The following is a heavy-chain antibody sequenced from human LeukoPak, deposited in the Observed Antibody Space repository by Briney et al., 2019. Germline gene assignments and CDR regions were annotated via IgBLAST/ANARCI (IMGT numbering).Heavy chain of an antibody. Sequence: QPGRSLILSCAASGFSLRNHGMNWVRQAPGKGLEWVAVLSHDGSAKFYADSVEGRFTISRDNPNNILYLQMNSLRPEDTAVYYCTKELGASGSSHMCYFDYWGQGILVTVS. CDR3: TKELGASGSSHMCYFDY. CDR2: LSHDGSAK. J-gene: IGHJ4*02. V-gene: IGHV3-30*18. CDR1: GFSLRNHG. D-gene: IGHD3-10*01.